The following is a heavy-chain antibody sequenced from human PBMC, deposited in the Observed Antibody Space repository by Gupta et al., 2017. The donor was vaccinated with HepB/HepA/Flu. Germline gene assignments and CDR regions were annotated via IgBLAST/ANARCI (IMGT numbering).Heavy chain of an antibody. CDR2: ISSSGSTI. CDR1: TFSDYY. Sequence: TFSDYYMSWIRQAPGKGLEWVSYISSSGSTIYYADSVKGRFTISRDNAKNSLYLQMNSLRAEDTAVYYCARDGEYCSGGSCYHEYYYGMDVWGQGTTVTVSS. D-gene: IGHD2-15*01. J-gene: IGHJ6*02. CDR3: ARDGEYCSGGSCYHEYYYGMDV. V-gene: IGHV3-11*01.